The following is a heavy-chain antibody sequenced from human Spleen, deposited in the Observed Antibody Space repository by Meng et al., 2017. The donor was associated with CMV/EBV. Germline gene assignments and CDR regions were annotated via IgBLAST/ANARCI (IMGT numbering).Heavy chain of an antibody. J-gene: IGHJ4*02. Sequence: GESLKISCVDSGFTFSTYSMNWVRQAPGKGLEWVSPISSSSSHTYYAESLKGRFTISRDDAKNSLYLQMNGLGAEDTAVYYCAKDGHYYDSSGQSDWGQGTLVTVSS. D-gene: IGHD3-22*01. V-gene: IGHV3-21*06. CDR3: AKDGHYYDSSGQSD. CDR2: ISSSSSHT. CDR1: GFTFSTYS.